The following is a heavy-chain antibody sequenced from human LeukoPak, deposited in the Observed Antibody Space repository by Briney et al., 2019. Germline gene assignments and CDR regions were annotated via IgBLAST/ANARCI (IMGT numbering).Heavy chain of an antibody. D-gene: IGHD2-21*01. V-gene: IGHV3-21*01. CDR1: GFTFSSYS. CDR3: ARGDGDFDY. J-gene: IGHJ4*02. Sequence: GGSLRLSCAASGFTFSSYSMNWVRQAPGKGLEWVSSISSSSTYIYYADSVKGRFTVSRDNAKNSLYLHMNSLRAEDTAVYYCARGDGDFDYWGQGTLVTVSS. CDR2: ISSSSTYI.